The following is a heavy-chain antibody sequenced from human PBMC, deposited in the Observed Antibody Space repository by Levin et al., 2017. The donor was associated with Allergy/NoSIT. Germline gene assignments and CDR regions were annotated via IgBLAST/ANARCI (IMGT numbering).Heavy chain of an antibody. D-gene: IGHD5/OR15-5a*01. J-gene: IGHJ4*02. CDR3: ASRPNIMFSGGFED. V-gene: IGHV1-18*04. CDR1: DYTLANHG. Sequence: PRASVKVSCKTSDYTLANHGFSWVRQAPGQGLEWMGWISGNSGYTKFAQKFQGRVTLTIDRSTSTVFMDLRSLRSDDTAVYYCASRPNIMFSGGFEDWGQGSLVTVSS. CDR2: ISGNSGYT.